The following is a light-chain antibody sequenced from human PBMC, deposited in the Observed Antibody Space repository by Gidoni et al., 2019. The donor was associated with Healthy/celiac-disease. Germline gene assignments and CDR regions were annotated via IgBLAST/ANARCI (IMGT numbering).Light chain of an antibody. CDR2: WAS. CDR3: QQYYSTTPT. V-gene: IGKV4-1*01. Sequence: DIVMTQSPDSLAVSLGERATINYKSSQSVLYSSNNKNYLAWYQQKLGQPPKLLIYWASTRESGVPDRFSGSGSGTDFTLTISSLQAEDVAVYYCQQYYSTTPTFXQXTKVEIK. CDR1: QSVLYSSNNKNY. J-gene: IGKJ1*01.